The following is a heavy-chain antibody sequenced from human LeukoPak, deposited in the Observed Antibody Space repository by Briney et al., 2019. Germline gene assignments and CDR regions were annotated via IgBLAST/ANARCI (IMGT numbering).Heavy chain of an antibody. V-gene: IGHV3-7*01. Sequence: GGSLRLSCAASGFTFSSYSMNWVRQAPGKGLEWVANIKEDGSEKYYVDSVKGRFTISRDNAEKSVYLQMDSLRAEDTAVYYCSTALDNWGRGTLVTVSS. CDR3: STALDN. CDR2: IKEDGSEK. J-gene: IGHJ4*02. CDR1: GFTFSSYS. D-gene: IGHD2-15*01.